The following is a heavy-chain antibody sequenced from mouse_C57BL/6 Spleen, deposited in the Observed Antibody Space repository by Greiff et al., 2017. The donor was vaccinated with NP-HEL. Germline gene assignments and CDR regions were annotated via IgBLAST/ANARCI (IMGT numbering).Heavy chain of an antibody. J-gene: IGHJ3*01. V-gene: IGHV6-6*01. CDR2: IRNKANNHAT. Sequence: EVHLVESGGGLVQPGGSMKLSCAASGFTFSDAWMDWVRQSPEKGLEWVAEIRNKANNHATYYAESVKGRFTISRDDSKSSVYLQMNSLRAEDTGIYYCTGGGNYEGTWFAYWGQGTLVTVSA. CDR1: GFTFSDAW. CDR3: TGGGNYEGTWFAY. D-gene: IGHD2-1*01.